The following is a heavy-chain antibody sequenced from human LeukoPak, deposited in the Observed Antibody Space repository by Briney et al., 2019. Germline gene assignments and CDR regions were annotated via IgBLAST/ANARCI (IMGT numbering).Heavy chain of an antibody. CDR3: AKDFGGSDYDRYFDL. V-gene: IGHV3-53*01. D-gene: IGHD1-26*01. Sequence: GSLRLSCAASGFTVSSNYMSWVRQAPGKGLEWVAGITSSGNTTYYADPVKGRFTISRDNSRNILYLQMNSLRAEDTAIYYCAKDFGGSDYDRYFDLWGRGTVVTVSS. J-gene: IGHJ2*01. CDR2: ITSSGNTT. CDR1: GFTVSSNY.